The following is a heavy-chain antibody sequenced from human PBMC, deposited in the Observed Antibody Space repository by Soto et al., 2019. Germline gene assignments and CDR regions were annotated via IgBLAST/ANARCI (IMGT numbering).Heavy chain of an antibody. CDR1: GGSISRYY. D-gene: IGHD2-21*02. V-gene: IGHV4-59*01. CDR3: ARDLWGYCGTDCYPLDV. CDR2: MYNTGST. J-gene: IGHJ6*02. Sequence: QVQLQESGPGLVKPSETLSLTCTVSGGSISRYYWSWIRQPPGKGLEWIGYMYNTGSTVYNPSFKGRVAISVDTSTNQCSLKLNSVTAAVTAVYYCARDLWGYCGTDCYPLDVWGQGTTVTVSS.